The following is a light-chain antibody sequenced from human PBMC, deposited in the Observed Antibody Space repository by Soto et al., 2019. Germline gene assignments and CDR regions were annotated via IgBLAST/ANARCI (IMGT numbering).Light chain of an antibody. J-gene: IGKJ5*01. CDR2: DAS. V-gene: IGKV3-11*01. Sequence: EIVLTQSPATLSLSPGERATLSCRASQSVRSYLAWYQQKPGQAPRLLIYDASNRATGIPARFSGSGSGTDFTLTISSLEPEDFAVYYCQQRSNWRFGQGTRLEI. CDR1: QSVRSY. CDR3: QQRSNWR.